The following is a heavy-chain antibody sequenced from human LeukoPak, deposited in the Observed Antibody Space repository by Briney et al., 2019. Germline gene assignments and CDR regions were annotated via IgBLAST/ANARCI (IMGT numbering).Heavy chain of an antibody. V-gene: IGHV5-51*01. CDR2: IYPGDSDT. D-gene: IGHD5-24*01. CDR1: GYNFTNYW. CDR3: ARRRDGYNYVGTDY. Sequence: GEPLKISCKGSGYNFTNYWIGWVRQMPGKGLEWMGIIYPGDSDTTYSPSFQGQVTISADKSISTAYLQWSSLKASDTAMYYCARRRDGYNYVGTDYWGQGTLVTVSS. J-gene: IGHJ4*02.